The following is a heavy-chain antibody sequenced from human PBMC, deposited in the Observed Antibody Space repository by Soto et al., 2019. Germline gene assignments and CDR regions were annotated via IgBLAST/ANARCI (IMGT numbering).Heavy chain of an antibody. CDR3: ARGRDCGGDCPNWFDP. D-gene: IGHD2-21*02. CDR2: IYSGGSA. Sequence: EVQLVESGGGLVQPGGSLRLSCAASGFTVSSNYMSWVRQAPGKGLEWVSVIYSGGSAYYADSVKGRFTISRHNSKNTLYLQMNSLRAEDTAVYYCARGRDCGGDCPNWFDPWGQGTRVTVSS. V-gene: IGHV3-53*04. J-gene: IGHJ5*02. CDR1: GFTVSSNY.